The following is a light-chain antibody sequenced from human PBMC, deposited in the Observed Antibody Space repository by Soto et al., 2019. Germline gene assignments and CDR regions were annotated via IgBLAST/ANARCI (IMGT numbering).Light chain of an antibody. V-gene: IGKV3-20*01. CDR1: QSVSSSY. Sequence: EIVLTQSPGTLSLSPGXRATLSCRASQSVSSSYLAWYQQKPGQAPRLLIYGASSRATGIPDRFSGSGSGTDFTLPISRLEPEDFAVYYCQKYGSSRTFGQGTQVDIK. CDR3: QKYGSSRT. J-gene: IGKJ1*01. CDR2: GAS.